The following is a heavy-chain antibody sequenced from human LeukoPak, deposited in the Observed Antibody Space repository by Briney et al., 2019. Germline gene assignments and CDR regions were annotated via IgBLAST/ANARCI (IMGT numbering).Heavy chain of an antibody. CDR1: GFTFSCYS. CDR3: ARGSSSCFDY. D-gene: IGHD2-2*01. J-gene: IGHJ4*02. CDR2: ISSSSSYI. Sequence: GGSLRLSCAASGFTFSCYSMSWVRQAPGKGLEWVSSISSSSSYIYYADSVKGRFTISRDNAKNSLYLQMNSLRAEDTAVYYCARGSSSCFDYWGQGTLVTVSS. V-gene: IGHV3-21*01.